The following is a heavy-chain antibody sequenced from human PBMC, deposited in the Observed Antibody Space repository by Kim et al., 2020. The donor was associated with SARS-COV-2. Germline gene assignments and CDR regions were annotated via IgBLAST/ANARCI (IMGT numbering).Heavy chain of an antibody. CDR3: ARGFQQLDFYYYGLDV. CDR1: GFTVSNNY. J-gene: IGHJ6*02. D-gene: IGHD6-13*01. V-gene: IGHV3-53*01. Sequence: LSLTCAASGFTVSNNYMNWVRQAPGKGLEWVSVIYSGGSTYYADSVKGRFTISRDNSKNTLSLQMNSLRVEDTAVYYCARGFQQLDFYYYGLDVWGQ. CDR2: IYSGGST.